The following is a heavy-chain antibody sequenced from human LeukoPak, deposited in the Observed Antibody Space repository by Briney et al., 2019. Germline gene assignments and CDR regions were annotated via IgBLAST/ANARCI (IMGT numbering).Heavy chain of an antibody. Sequence: ASVKVSCKASGGTFNSYAISWVRQAPGQGLEWMGGIIPIFGTANYAQKFQGRVTITTDESTSTAYMELSSLRSEDTAVYYCARGYDYVWGSYRAPFDYWGQGTLVTVSS. CDR1: GGTFNSYA. CDR3: ARGYDYVWGSYRAPFDY. J-gene: IGHJ4*02. CDR2: IIPIFGTA. D-gene: IGHD3-16*02. V-gene: IGHV1-69*05.